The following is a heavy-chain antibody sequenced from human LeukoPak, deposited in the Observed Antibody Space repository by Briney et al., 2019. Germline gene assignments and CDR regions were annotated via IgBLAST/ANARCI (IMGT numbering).Heavy chain of an antibody. D-gene: IGHD3-9*01. CDR3: AKCILTGYYKGYMDV. CDR1: GFTFSSFA. Sequence: RSGGSLRLSCAASGFTFSSFAMSWVRQAPGKGLEWVSAISGSGGNTYYADSVKGRFTISRDNSKNTLYLQMNSLRAEDTAVYFCAKCILTGYYKGYMDVWGKGTTVTISS. CDR2: ISGSGGNT. V-gene: IGHV3-23*01. J-gene: IGHJ6*03.